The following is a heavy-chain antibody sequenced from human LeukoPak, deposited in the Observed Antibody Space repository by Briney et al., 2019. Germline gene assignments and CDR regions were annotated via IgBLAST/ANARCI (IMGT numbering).Heavy chain of an antibody. J-gene: IGHJ3*02. D-gene: IGHD1-1*01. CDR1: GGSISTYY. V-gene: IGHV4-59*01. CDR3: VRLQPNTGEWAFDI. CDR2: ISNGGST. Sequence: PSETLSLTCTVSGGSISTYYWSWIRQPPGEGLEWIGYISNGGSTKYNPSLKSRVTISVDTSKNQLSLKLRSVTAADTAVYHCVRLQPNTGEWAFDIWGQGTVVSVSS.